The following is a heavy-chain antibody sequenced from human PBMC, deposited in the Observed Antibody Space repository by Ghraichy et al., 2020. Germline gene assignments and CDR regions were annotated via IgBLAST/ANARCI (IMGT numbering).Heavy chain of an antibody. D-gene: IGHD6-6*01. Sequence: GSLRLSCAASGFTFSSYAMSWVRQAPGKGLEWVSAISGSGGSTYYADSVKGRFTISRDNSKNTLYLQMNSLRAEDTAVYYCAKNEGYSSSSSADYWGQGTLVTVSS. CDR2: ISGSGGST. V-gene: IGHV3-23*01. CDR1: GFTFSSYA. J-gene: IGHJ4*02. CDR3: AKNEGYSSSSSADY.